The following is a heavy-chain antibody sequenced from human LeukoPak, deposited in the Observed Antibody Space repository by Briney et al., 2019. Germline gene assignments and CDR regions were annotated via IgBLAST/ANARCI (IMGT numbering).Heavy chain of an antibody. J-gene: IGHJ4*02. D-gene: IGHD4-11*01. CDR1: GGSFSGYY. Sequence: KPSETPSLTCAVYGGSFSGYYWSWIRQPPGKELEWIGEINHSGSTNYNPSLKSRVTISVDTSKNQFSLKLSSVTAADTAVYYCARGSGTVAYWGQGTLVTVSS. CDR2: INHSGST. CDR3: ARGSGTVAY. V-gene: IGHV4-34*01.